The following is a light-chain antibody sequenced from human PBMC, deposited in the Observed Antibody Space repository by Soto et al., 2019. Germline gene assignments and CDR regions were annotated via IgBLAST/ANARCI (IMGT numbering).Light chain of an antibody. CDR1: QGISIW. CDR3: QQANSFPLT. CDR2: AAS. Sequence: DIQMTQSPSSVSASVGDRVTITCRASQGISIWLAWYQQKPGKAPKLLIYAASRLQSWVPSRFSGSGSGTDFTLTIRSLQPEDFGSYDCQQANSFPLTFGGGNKVEIK. V-gene: IGKV1-12*01. J-gene: IGKJ4*01.